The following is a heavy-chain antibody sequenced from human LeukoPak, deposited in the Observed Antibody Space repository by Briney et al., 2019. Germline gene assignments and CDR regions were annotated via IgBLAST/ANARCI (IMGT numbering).Heavy chain of an antibody. CDR3: AREIAVPGTWYFDL. D-gene: IGHD6-19*01. CDR1: GFTFGIHA. V-gene: IGHV3-13*01. J-gene: IGHJ2*01. Sequence: GGSWGLSWEASGFTFGIHALNWVGQAKGKGLGWVSGSDTAGYSYYPDSVRGRFTISRENAKNSLYLQMNSLRAGDTAVYYCAREIAVPGTWYFDLWGRGTLVTVSS. CDR2: SDTAGYS.